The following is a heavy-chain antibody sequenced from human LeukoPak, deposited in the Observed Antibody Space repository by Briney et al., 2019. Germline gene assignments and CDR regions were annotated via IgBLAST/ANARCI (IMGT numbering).Heavy chain of an antibody. CDR1: GGSISSSSYF. V-gene: IGHV4-39*07. J-gene: IGHJ4*02. CDR2: IYYSGST. CDR3: AREQKLELPIFDY. Sequence: SETLSLTCTVSGGSISSSSYFWGWIRQPPGKGLEWIGSIYYSGSTYYNPSLKSRVTMSVVTSKNQFSLELTSVTAADTAIYYCAREQKLELPIFDYWGQGALVTVSS. D-gene: IGHD1-7*01.